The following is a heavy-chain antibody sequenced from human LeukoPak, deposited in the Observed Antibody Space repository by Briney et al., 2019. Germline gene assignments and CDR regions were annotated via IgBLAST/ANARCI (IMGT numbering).Heavy chain of an antibody. CDR2: IIPTFGTA. V-gene: IGHV1-69*13. J-gene: IGHJ4*02. CDR1: GGTFSSYA. D-gene: IGHD3-22*01. Sequence: SVTVSCKASGGTFSSYAISWVRQAPGQGLEWVGGIIPTFGTANYAQKFQGRVTITADESTSTAYMELSSLRSEDTAVYYCARNSPSEDYYDSSGYYYGYDYWGQGTLVTVSS. CDR3: ARNSPSEDYYDSSGYYYGYDY.